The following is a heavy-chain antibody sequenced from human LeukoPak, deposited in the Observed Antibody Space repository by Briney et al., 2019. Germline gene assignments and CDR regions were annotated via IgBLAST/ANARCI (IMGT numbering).Heavy chain of an antibody. CDR1: GFTFSSYS. J-gene: IGHJ6*04. CDR2: ISSSSYI. D-gene: IGHD4-11*01. Sequence: GGSLRLSCAASGFTFSSYSMNWVRQAPGKGLEWVSSISSSSYIYYADSVKGRFTISRDNAKNSLYLQMNSLRAEDTAVYYCARDLQGRRYGMDVWGKGTTVTVSS. V-gene: IGHV3-21*01. CDR3: ARDLQGRRYGMDV.